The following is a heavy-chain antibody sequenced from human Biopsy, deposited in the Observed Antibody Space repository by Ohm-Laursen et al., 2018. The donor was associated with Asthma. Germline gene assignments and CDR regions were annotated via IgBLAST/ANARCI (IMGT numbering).Heavy chain of an antibody. CDR2: VFWSGTT. V-gene: IGHV4-30-4*02. D-gene: IGHD4-17*01. J-gene: IGHJ6*02. Sequence: SDTLSLTCTVGGAYIGSRDHHWSWIRQSPGTGLEWIGFVFWSGTTQYNRSLERRLSISIDTTRNEFSMTLRSVTAADTAVYFCARVASYGDLYFGIDVWGPGTTVSVS. CDR3: ARVASYGDLYFGIDV. CDR1: GAYIGSRDHH.